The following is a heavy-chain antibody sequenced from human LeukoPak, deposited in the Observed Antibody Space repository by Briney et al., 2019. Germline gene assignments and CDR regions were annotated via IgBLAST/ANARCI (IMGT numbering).Heavy chain of an antibody. Sequence: GGSLRLSCAASAFSFSKYVMHWVRQAPGKGLEWVSSLRYAGTDENYADSVKGRFTISRDNSKNMLYLQMSSLRTEDTAVYYCVRDTYYYASGNFEGYLDYWGQGTLVTVSS. CDR2: LRYAGTDE. J-gene: IGHJ4*02. CDR3: VRDTYYYASGNFEGYLDY. D-gene: IGHD3-10*01. CDR1: AFSFSKYV. V-gene: IGHV3-30*02.